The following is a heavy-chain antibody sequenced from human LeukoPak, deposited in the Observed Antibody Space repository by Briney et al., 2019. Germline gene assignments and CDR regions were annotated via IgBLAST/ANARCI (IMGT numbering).Heavy chain of an antibody. J-gene: IGHJ4*02. CDR3: ARSTRLRSSSWLDY. CDR2: IYYSGST. V-gene: IGHV4-61*08. Sequence: SETLSLTCTVSGGSISSGDYYWSWIRQPPGKGLEWIGYIYYSGSTNYNPSLKSRVTISVDTSKNQFSLKLSSVTAADTAVYYCARSTRLRSSSWLDYWGQGTLVTVSS. D-gene: IGHD6-13*01. CDR1: GGSISSGDYY.